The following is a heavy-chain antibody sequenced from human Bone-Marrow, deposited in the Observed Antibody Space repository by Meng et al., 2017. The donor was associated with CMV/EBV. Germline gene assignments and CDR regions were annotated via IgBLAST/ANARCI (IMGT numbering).Heavy chain of an antibody. CDR2: IKHDGTKE. CDR3: AREIKRLDQLLYRARLDAFDI. Sequence: GGSLRLSCEAFGFTFSNFWMSWVRQAPGKGLEWVANIKHDGTKEHYVASVKGRFTISRDNAKNSLSLQMNSLRAEDTAVYYCAREIKRLDQLLYRARLDAFDIWGQGTMVTVSS. V-gene: IGHV3-7*01. D-gene: IGHD2-2*02. J-gene: IGHJ3*02. CDR1: GFTFSNFW.